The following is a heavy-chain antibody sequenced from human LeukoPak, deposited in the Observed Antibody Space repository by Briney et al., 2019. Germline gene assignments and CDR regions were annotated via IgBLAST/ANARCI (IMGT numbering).Heavy chain of an antibody. J-gene: IGHJ4*02. Sequence: ASVKVSCKASGYTFTGYYIHWVRQAPGQGLGWVGWINPNSSDTKYTQNFQGRVTMTRDTSISTAYMELSRLKSDDTAMYYCVRDRVFADFDYWGQGTLVTVSS. D-gene: IGHD2-21*01. CDR1: GYTFTGYY. CDR2: INPNSSDT. V-gene: IGHV1-2*02. CDR3: VRDRVFADFDY.